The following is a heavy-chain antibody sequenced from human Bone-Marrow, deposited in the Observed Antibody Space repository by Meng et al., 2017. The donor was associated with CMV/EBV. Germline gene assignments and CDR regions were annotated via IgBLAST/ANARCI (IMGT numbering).Heavy chain of an antibody. J-gene: IGHJ6*02. D-gene: IGHD3-3*01. CDR3: ARVSPSGGYDFWSGYLETVYYYYGMDV. CDR2: ISSSSSYI. V-gene: IGHV3-21*01. Sequence: LSLTCAASGFTFSSYEMNWVRQAPGKGLEWVSSISSSSSYIYYADSVKGRFTISRDNAKNSLYLQMNSLRAEDTAVYYCARVSPSGGYDFWSGYLETVYYYYGMDVWGQGTTVTVSS. CDR1: GFTFSSYE.